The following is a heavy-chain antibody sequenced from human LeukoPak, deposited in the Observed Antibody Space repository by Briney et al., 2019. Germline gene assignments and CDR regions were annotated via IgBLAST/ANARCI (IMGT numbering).Heavy chain of an antibody. CDR3: AKMGQTSSSWSKHYYYYYMDV. J-gene: IGHJ6*03. CDR2: IWYDGSNK. V-gene: IGHV3-33*06. Sequence: GGSLRLSCAASGFTFSSYGMHWVRQAPGKGLEWVAVIWYDGSNKYYADSVKGRFTISRDNSKNTLYLQMNSLRAEDTAVYYCAKMGQTSSSWSKHYYYYYMDVWGRGTTVTVSS. CDR1: GFTFSSYG. D-gene: IGHD6-13*01.